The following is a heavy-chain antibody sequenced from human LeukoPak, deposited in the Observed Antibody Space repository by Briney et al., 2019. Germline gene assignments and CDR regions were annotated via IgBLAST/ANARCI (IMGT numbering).Heavy chain of an antibody. CDR3: ARDYTMVQSDYYYGMDV. CDR2: IYYSGST. J-gene: IGHJ6*02. Sequence: PSETLSLTCTVSGGSISSGDYYWSWIRQPPGKGLEWIGYIYYSGSTYYNPSLKSRVTISVDTSKNQFSLKLSSVTAADTAVYYCARDYTMVQSDYYYGMDVWGQGTTVTVSS. D-gene: IGHD3-10*01. V-gene: IGHV4-30-4*01. CDR1: GGSISSGDYY.